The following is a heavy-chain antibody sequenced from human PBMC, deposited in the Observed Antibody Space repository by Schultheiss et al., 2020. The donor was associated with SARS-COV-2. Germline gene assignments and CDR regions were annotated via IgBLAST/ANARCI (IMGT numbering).Heavy chain of an antibody. V-gene: IGHV3-21*01. J-gene: IGHJ6*03. D-gene: IGHD3-3*01. CDR3: ASLTIFGVVIRYMDV. CDR2: ISSSSSYI. CDR1: GFTFSSYS. Sequence: GESLKISCAASGFTFSSYSMNWVRQAPGKGLEWVSSISSSSSYIYYADSVKGRFTISRDNAKNSLYLQMNSLRAEDTAVYYCASLTIFGVVIRYMDVWGKGTAVTVSS.